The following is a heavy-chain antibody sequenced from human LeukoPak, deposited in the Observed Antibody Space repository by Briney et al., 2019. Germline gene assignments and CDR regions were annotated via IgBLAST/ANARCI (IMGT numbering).Heavy chain of an antibody. CDR3: ARHGIAARLVDWFDP. J-gene: IGHJ5*02. V-gene: IGHV4-39*01. CDR2: IYYSGST. Sequence: GSLRLSCAASGFTFSSYAMSWIRQPPGKGLEWIGSIYYSGSTYYNPSLKSRVTISVDTSKNQFSLKLRSVTAADTAVYYCARHGIAARLVDWFDPWGQGTLVTVSS. CDR1: GFTFSSYA. D-gene: IGHD6-6*01.